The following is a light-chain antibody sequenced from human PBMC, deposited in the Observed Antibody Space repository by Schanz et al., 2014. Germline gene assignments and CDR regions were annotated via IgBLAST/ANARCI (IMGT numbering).Light chain of an antibody. CDR2: EVN. CDR1: SSDVGGYNY. V-gene: IGLV2-8*01. J-gene: IGLJ3*02. Sequence: QSALTQPPSASGSPGQSVTISCTGTSSDVGGYNYVSWYQQHPGKAPKLMIYEVNKRPSGVPDRFSGSKSGNTASLTISGLQAEDEADYYCSSYKITSTRVFGGGTQLTVL. CDR3: SSYKITSTRV.